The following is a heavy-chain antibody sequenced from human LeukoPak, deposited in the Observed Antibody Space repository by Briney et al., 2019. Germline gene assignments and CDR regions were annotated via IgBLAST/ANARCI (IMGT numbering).Heavy chain of an antibody. J-gene: IGHJ4*02. CDR2: IYYTGST. V-gene: IGHV4-59*01. CDR1: GGPINSYY. D-gene: IGHD3-22*01. Sequence: MSSETLSLTCSVSGGPINSYYWSWYRQPPGKELEWIGYIYYTGSTNYNPSLKSRVTISVDTSKNQFSLKLSSVTAADTAVYYCARRESSGYYSPWGQGTLVTVSS. CDR3: ARRESSGYYSP.